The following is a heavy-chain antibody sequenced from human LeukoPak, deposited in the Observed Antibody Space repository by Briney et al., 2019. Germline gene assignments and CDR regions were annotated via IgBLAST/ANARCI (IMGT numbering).Heavy chain of an antibody. Sequence: SETLSLTCTVSGGSISSYYWSWVRQPPGKGLEWIGYIYYSGSTNYNPSLKSRVTISVDTSKNQFSLKLSSVTAADTAVYYCARVNPLRRDGYKSSFDYWGQGTLVTVSS. CDR2: IYYSGST. CDR3: ARVNPLRRDGYKSSFDY. J-gene: IGHJ4*02. CDR1: GGSISSYY. V-gene: IGHV4-59*01. D-gene: IGHD5-24*01.